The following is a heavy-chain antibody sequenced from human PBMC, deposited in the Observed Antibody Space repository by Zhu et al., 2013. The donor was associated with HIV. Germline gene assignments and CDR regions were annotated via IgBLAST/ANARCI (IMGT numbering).Heavy chain of an antibody. V-gene: IGHV1-69*01. CDR1: GGTFSSYA. D-gene: IGHD1-26*01. Sequence: QVQLVQSGAEVKKPGSSVKVSCKASGGTFSSYAISWVRQAPGQGLEWMGGIIPIFGTANYAQKFQGRVTITADESTSTAYMELSSLRSEDTAVYYCARVGVGATRPWGYFDYWGQGTLVTVSS. J-gene: IGHJ4*02. CDR2: IIPIFGTA. CDR3: ARVGVGATRPWGYFDY.